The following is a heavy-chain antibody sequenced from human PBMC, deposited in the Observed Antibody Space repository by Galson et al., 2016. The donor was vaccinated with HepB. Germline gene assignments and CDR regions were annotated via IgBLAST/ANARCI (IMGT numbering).Heavy chain of an antibody. D-gene: IGHD3-10*01. J-gene: IGHJ6*02. Sequence: SVKVSCKASGYTFIGYYIHWVRQAPGQGLEWMGWINPNSGGTNYAQKFQGWVTVTRDTSISTAYMEVSRLSSDDTAVYSCARESLTMVRGAPLYGMDVWGQGTTITVSS. CDR1: GYTFIGYY. CDR2: INPNSGGT. CDR3: ARESLTMVRGAPLYGMDV. V-gene: IGHV1-2*04.